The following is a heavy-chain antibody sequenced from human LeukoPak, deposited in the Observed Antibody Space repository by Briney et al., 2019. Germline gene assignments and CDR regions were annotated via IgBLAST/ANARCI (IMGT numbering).Heavy chain of an antibody. D-gene: IGHD6-19*01. V-gene: IGHV3-64*01. Sequence: GGSLRLSCAASGFTFCDYGMHWVRQAPGKGLEYVSTISSNGGSTYYANSVKGRFTVSRDNSKNTLYLQMGSLRAEDMAVYYCARDSSSRPFDYWGQGTLVTVSS. J-gene: IGHJ4*02. CDR2: ISSNGGST. CDR3: ARDSSSRPFDY. CDR1: GFTFCDYG.